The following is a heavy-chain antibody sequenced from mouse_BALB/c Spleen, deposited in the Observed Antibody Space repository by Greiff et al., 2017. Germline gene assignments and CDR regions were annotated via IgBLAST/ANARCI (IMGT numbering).Heavy chain of an antibody. CDR1: GFSLTSYG. J-gene: IGHJ1*01. CDR3: AREDYGYWYFDV. CDR2: IWAGGST. D-gene: IGHD1-1*01. Sequence: VQGVESGPGLVAPSQSLSITCTVSGFSLTSYGVHWVRQPPGKGLEWLGVIWAGGSTNYNSALMSRLSISKDNSKSQVFLKMNSLQTDDTAMYYCAREDYGYWYFDVWGAGTTVTVSS. V-gene: IGHV2-9*02.